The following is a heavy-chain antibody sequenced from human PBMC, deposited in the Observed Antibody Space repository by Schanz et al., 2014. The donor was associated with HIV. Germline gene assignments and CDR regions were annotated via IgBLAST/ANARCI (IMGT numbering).Heavy chain of an antibody. Sequence: EVQLVESGGGLVKPGGSLRLSCAAFGFTLSSYSMNWVRQAPGKGLEWVSAISGGGAGTYYADSVKGRLTISRDNSKNTLYLQMNSLRAEDTAVYYCAREREESIAYYYYGMDVWGQGTTVTVSS. D-gene: IGHD1-26*01. CDR3: AREREESIAYYYYGMDV. CDR1: GFTLSSYS. CDR2: ISGGGAGT. V-gene: IGHV3-23*04. J-gene: IGHJ6*02.